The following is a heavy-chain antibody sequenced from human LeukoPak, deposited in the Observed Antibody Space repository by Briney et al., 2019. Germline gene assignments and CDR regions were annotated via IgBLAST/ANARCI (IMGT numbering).Heavy chain of an antibody. CDR3: AKVACSSTSCYRLGDAFDI. Sequence: GGSLRLSCAASGFTFNDYAMHWVRQAPGKGLEWVSGISWNSGSIGYADSVKGRFTTSRDYAKNSQYLQMNSLRAEDTALYYCAKVACSSTSCYRLGDAFDIWGQGTMVTVSS. V-gene: IGHV3-9*01. CDR2: ISWNSGSI. D-gene: IGHD2-2*02. CDR1: GFTFNDYA. J-gene: IGHJ3*02.